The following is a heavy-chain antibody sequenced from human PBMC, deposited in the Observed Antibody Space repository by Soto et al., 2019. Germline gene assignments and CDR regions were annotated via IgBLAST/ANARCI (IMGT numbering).Heavy chain of an antibody. J-gene: IGHJ6*02. CDR3: ARVVSFNSSWRSFGYYYGMDV. D-gene: IGHD3-16*01. CDR2: IYYSGST. Sequence: QVQLQESGPGLVKPSQTLSLTCTVSGGSISSGGYYWSWIRQHPGKGLEWIGYIYYSGSTYYNPSLKSRVTISVDTSKNQFSLKLSSVTAADTAVYYCARVVSFNSSWRSFGYYYGMDVWGQGTTVTVSS. CDR1: GGSISSGGYY. V-gene: IGHV4-31*03.